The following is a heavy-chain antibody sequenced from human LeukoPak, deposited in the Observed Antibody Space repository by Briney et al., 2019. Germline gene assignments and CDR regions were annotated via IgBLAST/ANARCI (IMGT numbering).Heavy chain of an antibody. Sequence: ASVKVSCKASGYTFTSYDINWVRQATGQGLEWMGWMNPNSGNTGYAQKFQGRVTITRNTSISTAYMELSSLRSEDTAVYYCEKDRTYSWSGYAFDYWGQGTLVTVSS. CDR1: GYTFTSYD. J-gene: IGHJ4*02. V-gene: IGHV1-8*03. CDR2: MNPNSGNT. CDR3: EKDRTYSWSGYAFDY. D-gene: IGHD3-3*01.